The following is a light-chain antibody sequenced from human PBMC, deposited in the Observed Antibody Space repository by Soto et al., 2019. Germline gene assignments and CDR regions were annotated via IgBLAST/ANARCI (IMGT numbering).Light chain of an antibody. CDR3: QQSYSTPPWT. CDR2: AAS. Sequence: DIQMTQSPSSLSASVGDRVTITCRASQSISSYLNCYQQKPGKAPKLLIYAASSLQSGVPSRFSVSRSGTDFTLTISILQPEDFATYYCQQSYSTPPWTFGQGTKVEIK. J-gene: IGKJ1*01. V-gene: IGKV1-39*01. CDR1: QSISSY.